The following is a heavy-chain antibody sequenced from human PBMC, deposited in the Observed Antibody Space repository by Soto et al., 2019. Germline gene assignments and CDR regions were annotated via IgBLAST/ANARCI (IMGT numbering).Heavy chain of an antibody. Sequence: QVQLQQWGAGLLKPSETLSLTCAVYGGSLSGYYWTWIRQAPGKGLEWIGEINHSGGTNYNSSLKSRVNISLDTSTNQFSRNLFSVTAADTAVYYCARDRQDYHFWSGYDNEGPYGMDVWGQGTTVTVSS. CDR3: ARDRQDYHFWSGYDNEGPYGMDV. V-gene: IGHV4-34*01. J-gene: IGHJ6*02. CDR1: GGSLSGYY. D-gene: IGHD3-3*02. CDR2: INHSGGT.